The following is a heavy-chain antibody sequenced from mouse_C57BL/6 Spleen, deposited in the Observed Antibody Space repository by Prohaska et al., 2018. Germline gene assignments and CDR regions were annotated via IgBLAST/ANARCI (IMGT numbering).Heavy chain of an antibody. Sequence: HGKILEWIGDINPNNGGTSYNQKFKGKATLTVDKSSSTANMELRSLTSEDSAVYYCARGGNYYDGPEDYFDYWGQGTTLTGSS. CDR2: INPNNGGT. D-gene: IGHD1-1*02. V-gene: IGHV1-26*01. J-gene: IGHJ2*01. CDR3: ARGGNYYDGPEDYFDY.